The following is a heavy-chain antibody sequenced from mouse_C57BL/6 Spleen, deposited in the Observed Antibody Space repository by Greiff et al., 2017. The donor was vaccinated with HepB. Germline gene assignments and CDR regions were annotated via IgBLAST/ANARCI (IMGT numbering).Heavy chain of an antibody. V-gene: IGHV5-16*01. D-gene: IGHD2-2*01. CDR2: INYDGSST. J-gene: IGHJ4*01. CDR1: GFTFSDYY. Sequence: EVQLVESEGGLVQPGSSMKLSCTASGFTFSDYYMAWVRQVPEKGLEWVANINYDGSSTYYLDSLKSRFIISRDNAKNILYLQMGSLKSEDTATYYCARDGYLFAMDYWGQGTSVTVSS. CDR3: ARDGYLFAMDY.